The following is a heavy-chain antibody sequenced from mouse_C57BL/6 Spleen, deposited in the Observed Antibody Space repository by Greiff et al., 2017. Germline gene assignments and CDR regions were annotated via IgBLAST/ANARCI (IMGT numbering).Heavy chain of an antibody. CDR3: ARGVVARENAMDY. V-gene: IGHV1-69*01. D-gene: IGHD1-1*01. Sequence: VQLQQPGAELVMPGASVKLSCKASGYTFTSYWMHWVKQRPGQGLEWIGEIDPSDSYTNSNQKFKGKSTLTVDKSSSTAYMQRSSLTSEDSAVDYCARGVVARENAMDYWGQGTSVTVSS. CDR2: IDPSDSYT. J-gene: IGHJ4*01. CDR1: GYTFTSYW.